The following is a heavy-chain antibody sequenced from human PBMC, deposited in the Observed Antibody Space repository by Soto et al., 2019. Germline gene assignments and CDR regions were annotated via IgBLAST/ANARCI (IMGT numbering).Heavy chain of an antibody. Sequence: QVQLVQSGAEVRKPGASVKVSCKASGYTFTTYAIHWVRQAPGQRLEWMGWINAGNGDTRDSQKFQGRFTITRDTSASTTYLELSTLRSEDTATYFCARAGGFAAYYGLDVWGQGNTVTVSS. CDR1: GYTFTTYA. D-gene: IGHD3-10*01. CDR3: ARAGGFAAYYGLDV. V-gene: IGHV1-3*01. CDR2: INAGNGDT. J-gene: IGHJ6*02.